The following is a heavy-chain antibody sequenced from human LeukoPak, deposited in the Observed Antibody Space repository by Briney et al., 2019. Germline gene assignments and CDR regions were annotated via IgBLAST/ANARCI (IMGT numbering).Heavy chain of an antibody. J-gene: IGHJ5*02. CDR3: AREGYSDTAGGWLGP. CDR1: GFAFSTYP. V-gene: IGHV3-30-3*01. CDR2: ISYDGNNK. Sequence: GGSLRLSCAASGFAFSTYPMHWVRQAPGKGLEWVTVISYDGNNKYFADSVKGRFTIYRGNSKNTLYLQLNSLRIEDTAIYYCAREGYSDTAGGWLGPWGQGTLVTVSS. D-gene: IGHD3-22*01.